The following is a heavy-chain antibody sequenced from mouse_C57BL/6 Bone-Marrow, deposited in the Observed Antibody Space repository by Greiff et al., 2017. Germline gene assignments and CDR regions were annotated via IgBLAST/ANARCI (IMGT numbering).Heavy chain of an antibody. CDR3: ARYPGHDYYAMDY. D-gene: IGHD3-1*01. V-gene: IGHV1-72*01. J-gene: IGHJ4*01. CDR2: IDPNSGGT. Sequence: QVQLQQPGAELVKPGASVKLSCKASGYTFTSYWMHWVKQRPGRGLEWIGRIDPNSGGTKYNEKFKSKATLTVDKPSSTAYMPLSSLTSEDSAVYYCARYPGHDYYAMDYWGQGTSVTVSS. CDR1: GYTFTSYW.